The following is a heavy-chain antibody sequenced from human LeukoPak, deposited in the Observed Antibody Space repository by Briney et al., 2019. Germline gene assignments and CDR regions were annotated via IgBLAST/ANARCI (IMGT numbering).Heavy chain of an antibody. D-gene: IGHD5-12*01. V-gene: IGHV3-48*01. Sequence: GGSLRLPCAASGFTFSTYGMNWVRQAPGKGLEWISYISSDNSIIYYADSVKGRFTISRENAKNSLHLQMNSLRAGDTAVYYCARDDSGWGLDVWGQGTTVTVSS. CDR3: ARDDSGWGLDV. J-gene: IGHJ6*02. CDR1: GFTFSTYG. CDR2: ISSDNSII.